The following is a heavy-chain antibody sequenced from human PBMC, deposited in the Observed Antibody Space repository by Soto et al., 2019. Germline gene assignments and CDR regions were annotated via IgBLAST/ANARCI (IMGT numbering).Heavy chain of an antibody. CDR1: GWSFSGYY. Sequence: PSETLSLPCSVYGWSFSGYYWSWIRQPPGKGLEWIGEINHSGSTNYNPSLKSRVTISVDTSKNQFSLKLSSVTAADTAVYYCARVGATIFGVANWGQGTLVTVSS. J-gene: IGHJ4*02. V-gene: IGHV4-34*01. CDR3: ARVGATIFGVAN. CDR2: INHSGST. D-gene: IGHD3-3*01.